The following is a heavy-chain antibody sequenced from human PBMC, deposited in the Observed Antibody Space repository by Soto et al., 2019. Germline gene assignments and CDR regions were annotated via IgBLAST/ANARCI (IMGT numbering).Heavy chain of an antibody. D-gene: IGHD6-13*01. Sequence: QVQLQESGPRLVKPSETLSLTCTVSGGSISGYYWAWIRQPPGKGLEWIGNIYYSGSTNYNPSLRSRVTISVDTSKNQFSLKVSSLTAADTAVYYCARGPPNPDRSSWFAFDSWGQGTLVTVSS. J-gene: IGHJ4*02. CDR1: GGSISGYY. CDR3: ARGPPNPDRSSWFAFDS. V-gene: IGHV4-59*01. CDR2: IYYSGST.